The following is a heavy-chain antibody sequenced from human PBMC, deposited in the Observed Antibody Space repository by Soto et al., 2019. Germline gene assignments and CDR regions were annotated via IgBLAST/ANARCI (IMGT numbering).Heavy chain of an antibody. D-gene: IGHD3-22*01. Sequence: QVQLVQSGAEVKKPGSSVKISCKASGGTFSSYAVSWVRQAPGQGLEWMGGIIPIFDTTNYAQNFQDRVTITADESTSTAYMELSSLRSEDTAVYYCARDYYESGVTAYYWFLDLWGRGTLVTVSS. J-gene: IGHJ2*01. CDR3: ARDYYESGVTAYYWFLDL. V-gene: IGHV1-69*12. CDR2: IIPIFDTT. CDR1: GGTFSSYA.